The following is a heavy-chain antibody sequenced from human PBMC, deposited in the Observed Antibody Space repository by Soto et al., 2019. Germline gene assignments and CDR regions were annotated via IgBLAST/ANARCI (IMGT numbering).Heavy chain of an antibody. CDR1: GYTFTGSY. D-gene: IGHD3-3*01. CDR3: ARDRAHGFWSGYGMDV. Sequence: ASVKVSCRASGYTFTGSYMHWVRQAPGQGLEWMGWINPNSGGTNYAQKFQGWVTMTRDTSISTAYMELSRLRSDDTAVYYCARDRAHGFWSGYGMDVWRQGTTVSVSS. V-gene: IGHV1-2*04. J-gene: IGHJ6*02. CDR2: INPNSGGT.